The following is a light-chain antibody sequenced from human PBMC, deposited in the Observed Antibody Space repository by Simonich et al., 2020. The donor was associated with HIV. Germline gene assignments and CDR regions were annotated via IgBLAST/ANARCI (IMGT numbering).Light chain of an antibody. CDR3: SSYAGSNNWV. J-gene: IGLJ3*02. CDR1: SSDVGGYNY. Sequence: QSALPQPASVSGSPGQSITISCPGTSSDVGGYNYVSWYQKHPGKAPQLMIYEVTKRPSGVPDRFSGSKSGNTASLTVSGLRAEDEADYYCSSYAGSNNWVFGGGTKLTVL. V-gene: IGLV2-8*01. CDR2: EVT.